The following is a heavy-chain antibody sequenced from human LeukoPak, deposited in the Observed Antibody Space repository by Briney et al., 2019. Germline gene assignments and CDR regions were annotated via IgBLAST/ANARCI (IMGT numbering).Heavy chain of an antibody. CDR1: GGPLSAYY. CDR2: IYDTGNT. D-gene: IGHD2/OR15-2a*01. J-gene: IGHJ6*02. CDR3: ARHSCTTSSCTGFYGMDV. V-gene: IGHV4-59*08. Sequence: PSETLSLTCTVSGGPLSAYYWTWIRQPPGKGLEWIGYIYDTGNTNYNPSLKSRVTISVDTSKNQFSLKLSSVTTADTAVYYCARHSCTTSSCTGFYGMDVWGQGTSVTVSS.